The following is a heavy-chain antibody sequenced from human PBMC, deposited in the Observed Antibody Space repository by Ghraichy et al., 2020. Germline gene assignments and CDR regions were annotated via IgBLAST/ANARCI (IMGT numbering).Heavy chain of an antibody. CDR3: ARVLGSSTSWRFDP. D-gene: IGHD2-2*01. J-gene: IGHJ5*02. V-gene: IGHV4-34*01. CDR2: INHSGST. Sequence: SETLSLTCAVYGGSFSGYYWSWIRQPPGKGLEWIGEINHSGSTNYNPSLKSRVTISVDTSKNQFSLKLSSVTAADTAVYYCARVLGSSTSWRFDPWGQGTLVTVSS. CDR1: GGSFSGYY.